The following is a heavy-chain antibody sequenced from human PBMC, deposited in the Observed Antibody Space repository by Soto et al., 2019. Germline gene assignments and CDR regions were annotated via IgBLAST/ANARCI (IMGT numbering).Heavy chain of an antibody. CDR2: INPSGGSS. J-gene: IGHJ4*02. Sequence: ASVKVSCKAFGYTFTNYYMHWVRQAPRQGLEWMGVINPSGGSSTYTPMFQGRVTMTSDTSASTVYLELSSLSSEDTAVYYCARGYFDSGSYIYYWGQGTLVTSPQ. V-gene: IGHV1-46*01. CDR1: GYTFTNYY. D-gene: IGHD3-10*01. CDR3: ARGYFDSGSYIYY.